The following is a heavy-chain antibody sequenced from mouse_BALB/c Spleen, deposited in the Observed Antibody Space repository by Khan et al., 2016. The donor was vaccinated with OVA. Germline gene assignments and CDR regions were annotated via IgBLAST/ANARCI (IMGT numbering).Heavy chain of an antibody. CDR2: INPNTGNT. D-gene: IGHD2-14*01. J-gene: IGHJ3*01. Sequence: VQLQQSGPDLVKPGASVKMSCKASGYSFTGYYMNWVKQSHGKSLECIGRINPNTGNTNYNQKFKGKVVFIVDTSSSTVYMELRSLTSEDSAGYYCARGYDFFAYWGQGTLVTVSA. V-gene: IGHV1-26*01. CDR3: ARGYDFFAY. CDR1: GYSFTGYY.